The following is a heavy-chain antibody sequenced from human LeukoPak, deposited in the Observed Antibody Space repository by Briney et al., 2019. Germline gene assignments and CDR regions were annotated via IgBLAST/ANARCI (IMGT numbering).Heavy chain of an antibody. J-gene: IGHJ4*02. CDR1: GFTFSSYV. CDR2: ISYDGSNK. V-gene: IGHV3-30*18. D-gene: IGHD3-22*01. CDR3: AKDGGGSGYN. Sequence: GGSLRLSCAASGFTFSSYVMHWVRQAPGKGLEWVALISYDGSNKYYADSVKGRFTISRDNCKNTLYLQMNSLRAEDTAVYYCAKDGGGSGYNWGQGTLVTVSS.